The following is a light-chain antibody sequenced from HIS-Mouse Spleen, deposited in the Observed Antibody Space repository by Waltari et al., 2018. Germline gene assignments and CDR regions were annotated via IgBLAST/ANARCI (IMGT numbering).Light chain of an antibody. CDR2: EVS. Sequence: QSALTQPASVSGSPGQSITISCTGTSSDVGGYNYVSWYQQHPGKAPKPMIYEVSNRPAGVSNRFSGAKSGNTASLTISGLQAEDEADYYCCSYAGSYSYVFGTGTKVTVL. CDR3: CSYAGSYSYV. CDR1: SSDVGGYNY. J-gene: IGLJ1*01. V-gene: IGLV2-14*01.